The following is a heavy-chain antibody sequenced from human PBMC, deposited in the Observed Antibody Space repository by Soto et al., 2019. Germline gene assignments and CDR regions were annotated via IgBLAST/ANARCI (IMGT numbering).Heavy chain of an antibody. CDR2: IIPMLDIT. J-gene: IGHJ4*02. D-gene: IGHD3-10*01. V-gene: IGHV1-69*04. CDR1: GGTFSNHI. CDR3: ARDAGSFDY. Sequence: SVKVSCKASGGTFSNHIITWVRQAPGQGPEWMGRIIPMLDITNYAQKFQGRVTITADKSTTTAYMEVSSLRSEDTAVYYCARDAGSFDYWGQGTLVTVSS.